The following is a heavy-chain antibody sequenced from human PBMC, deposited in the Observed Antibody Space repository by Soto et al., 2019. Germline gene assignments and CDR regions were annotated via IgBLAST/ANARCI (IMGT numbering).Heavy chain of an antibody. J-gene: IGHJ4*02. CDR1: GDSITSSSHY. Sequence: PAETLSLTCTVPGDSITSSSHYWGWIRQPPGNGLECIAIIYYDVNTYYNPSLKSRVAISLDTSKNQFSLRLNSMTAADTAVYYCARSSIEPRVFMYPFDSWGQGTLVTVS. CDR3: ARSSIEPRVFMYPFDS. D-gene: IGHD6-6*01. CDR2: IYYDVNT. V-gene: IGHV4-39*01.